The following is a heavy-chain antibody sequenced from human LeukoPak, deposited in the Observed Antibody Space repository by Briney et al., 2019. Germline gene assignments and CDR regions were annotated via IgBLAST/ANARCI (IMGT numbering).Heavy chain of an antibody. D-gene: IGHD2-2*02. V-gene: IGHV1-2*02. CDR1: GYTFTGYY. CDR3: ARVAAEVVGLPGVIGFGWLRRDYYYMDV. Sequence: ASVKVSCKASGYTFTGYYMHWVRQAPGQGLEWMGWINPNSGGTNYAQKFQGRVTMTRDTSISTAYMELSRLRSEDTAVYHCARVAAEVVGLPGVIGFGWLRRDYYYMDVWGKGTTVTVSS. J-gene: IGHJ6*03. CDR2: INPNSGGT.